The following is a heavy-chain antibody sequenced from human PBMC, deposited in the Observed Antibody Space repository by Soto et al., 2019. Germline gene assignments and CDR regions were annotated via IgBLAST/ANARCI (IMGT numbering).Heavy chain of an antibody. CDR2: ISAYNGNT. Sequence: QGQLVQSEAEVKKPGASVKVSCKASGYTFTTYGITWVRQAPGQGLEWMGWISAYNGNTKYAQKLQGRVTMTTDTSTRTAYMDLRSLRSDDTAVYYCARRTWENSDAFDIWGQGTMVTVSS. D-gene: IGHD1-26*01. CDR3: ARRTWENSDAFDI. J-gene: IGHJ3*02. V-gene: IGHV1-18*04. CDR1: GYTFTTYG.